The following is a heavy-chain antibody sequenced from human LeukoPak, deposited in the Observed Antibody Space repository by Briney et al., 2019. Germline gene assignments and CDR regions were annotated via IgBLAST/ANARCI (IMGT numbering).Heavy chain of an antibody. D-gene: IGHD6-13*01. Sequence: PGGSLRLSCAASGFTFSSYSLNWVRQAPGKGLEWVSSISSSSGYIYYADSVKGRFTISRDNADNSLFLQMNNLRAEDTAVYSCARGAGPYYYHYMDVWGKGTTVTVSS. CDR2: ISSSSGYI. CDR3: ARGAGPYYYHYMDV. J-gene: IGHJ6*03. CDR1: GFTFSSYS. V-gene: IGHV3-21*01.